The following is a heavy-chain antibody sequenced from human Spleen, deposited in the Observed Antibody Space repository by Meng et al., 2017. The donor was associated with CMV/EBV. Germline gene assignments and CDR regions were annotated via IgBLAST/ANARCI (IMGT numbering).Heavy chain of an antibody. V-gene: IGHV3-64*02. CDR3: ARTRYDSYVDS. Sequence: GGSLRLSCAASGFTFSNFAMHWVRQAPEKGLEYVSGISSSGRITYYGDSVRGRFTVSRDTSKNTLYLQMGSLRADDMAVYYCARTRYDSYVDSWGQGTLVTVSS. CDR1: GFTFSNFA. J-gene: IGHJ4*02. CDR2: ISSSGRIT. D-gene: IGHD3-9*01.